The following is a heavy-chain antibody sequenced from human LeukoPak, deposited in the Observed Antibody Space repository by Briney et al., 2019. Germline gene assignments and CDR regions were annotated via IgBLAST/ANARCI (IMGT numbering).Heavy chain of an antibody. CDR2: ISDSGGSR. CDR1: GFTFRIYA. V-gene: IGHV3-23*01. Sequence: GGSLRLSCAASGFTFRIYAMSWVRQAPGKGLECVSVISDSGGSRYHADSVKGRFTISRDNSKNTLYLQMNSLRAEDTAVYYCAKRVDSSGYYYLPYFDYWGQGTLVTVSS. D-gene: IGHD3-22*01. CDR3: AKRVDSSGYYYLPYFDY. J-gene: IGHJ4*02.